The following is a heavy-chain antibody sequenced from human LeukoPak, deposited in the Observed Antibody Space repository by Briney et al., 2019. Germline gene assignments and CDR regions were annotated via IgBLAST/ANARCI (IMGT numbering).Heavy chain of an antibody. CDR3: AASGSYMPNDY. J-gene: IGHJ4*02. CDR2: TRNKANSYTT. CDR1: GFTFSSYG. Sequence: GGTLRLSCAASGFTFSSYGMSWVRQAPGKGLEWVGRTRNKANSYTTEYAASVKGRFTISRDDSKNSLYLQMNSLKTEDTAVYYCAASGSYMPNDYWGQGTLVTVSS. V-gene: IGHV3-72*01. D-gene: IGHD3-10*01.